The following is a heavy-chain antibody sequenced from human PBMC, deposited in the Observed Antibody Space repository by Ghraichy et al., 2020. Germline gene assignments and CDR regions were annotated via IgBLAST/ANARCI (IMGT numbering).Heavy chain of an antibody. V-gene: IGHV4-34*01. Sequence: SETLSLTCAVYGGSFSGYYWSWIRQPPGKGLEWIGEINHSGSTNYNPSLKSRVTMSVDTSKNQFSLKLSSVTAAYTAVFYCARGWWEGYYDSSGYFADYWGQGTLVTVSS. CDR3: ARGWWEGYYDSSGYFADY. CDR1: GGSFSGYY. CDR2: INHSGST. J-gene: IGHJ4*02. D-gene: IGHD3-22*01.